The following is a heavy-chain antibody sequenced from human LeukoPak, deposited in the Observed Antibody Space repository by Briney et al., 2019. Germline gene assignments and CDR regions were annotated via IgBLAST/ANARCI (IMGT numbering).Heavy chain of an antibody. J-gene: IGHJ4*02. D-gene: IGHD3-22*01. CDR3: ASARTYYYDSSGSGPPHY. CDR1: GGTFSSYA. CDR2: TIPIFGTA. Sequence: SVKVSCKASGGTFSSYAISWVRQAPGQGLEWMGGTIPIFGTANYAQKFQGRVTITTDESTSTAYMEMSSLRSEETGVYYCASARTYYYDSSGSGPPHYWGQGTLVTVSS. V-gene: IGHV1-69*05.